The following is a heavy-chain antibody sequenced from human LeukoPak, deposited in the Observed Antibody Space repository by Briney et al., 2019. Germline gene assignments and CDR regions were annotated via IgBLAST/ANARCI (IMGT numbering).Heavy chain of an antibody. CDR1: GYSFTSYW. CDR3: ATGYCSGGSCYSFDY. D-gene: IGHD2-15*01. J-gene: IGHJ4*02. Sequence: GESLKISCKGSGYSFTSYWISWVRQMPGKGLEWMGRIDPSDSYTNYSPSFQGHVTLSADKSLSTAYLQWSSLKASDTAMYYCATGYCSGGSCYSFDYWGQGTLVTVSS. V-gene: IGHV5-10-1*01. CDR2: IDPSDSYT.